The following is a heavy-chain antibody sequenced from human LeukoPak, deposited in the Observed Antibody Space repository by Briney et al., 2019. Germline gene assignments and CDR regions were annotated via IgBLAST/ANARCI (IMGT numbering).Heavy chain of an antibody. CDR1: GYTFTSNY. CDR3: ARDLAPVYSGWYENWFDP. Sequence: EASVKVSCKASGYTFTSNYIHWVRQAPGQGLEWMGMIYPRDGSTSYAQKFQGRVTVTRDTSTSTVHMELSGLRSEDTAVYYCARDLAPVYSGWYENWFDPWGQGTLVTVSS. D-gene: IGHD6-19*01. V-gene: IGHV1-46*01. J-gene: IGHJ5*02. CDR2: IYPRDGST.